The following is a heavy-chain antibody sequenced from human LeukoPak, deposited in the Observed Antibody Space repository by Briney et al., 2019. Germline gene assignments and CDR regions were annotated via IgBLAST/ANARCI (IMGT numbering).Heavy chain of an antibody. J-gene: IGHJ4*02. V-gene: IGHV3-30-3*01. Sequence: GGSLRLSCAATGFTFSSYAMHWVRQAPRKALECVAVISYDGSNKYYADSVKGRFTISRDNSKNTLYLQMNSLRAEDTAVYYCARDSVEVRGVIIPYYFDYWGQGTLVTVSS. D-gene: IGHD3-10*01. CDR2: ISYDGSNK. CDR3: ARDSVEVRGVIIPYYFDY. CDR1: GFTFSSYA.